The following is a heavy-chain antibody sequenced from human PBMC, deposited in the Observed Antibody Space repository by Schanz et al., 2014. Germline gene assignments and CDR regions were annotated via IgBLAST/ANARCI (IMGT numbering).Heavy chain of an antibody. Sequence: VQLVESGGGLVKPGGSLRLSCAASGFTFTNYAMTWVRQAPGKGLEWAALISHDGNNKHYVDSVEGRFTISRDNSKSMLFLEMSSLRVEDTAVYYCVREENYPSFLGYYYYMDVWGKGTSVTVSS. J-gene: IGHJ6*03. CDR2: ISHDGNNK. V-gene: IGHV3-30-3*01. CDR3: VREENYPSFLGYYYYMDV. CDR1: GFTFTNYA. D-gene: IGHD3-10*01.